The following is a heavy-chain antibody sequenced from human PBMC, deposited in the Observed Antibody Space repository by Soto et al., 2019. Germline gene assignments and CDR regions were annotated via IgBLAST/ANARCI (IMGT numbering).Heavy chain of an antibody. CDR2: TKNKANRYTT. V-gene: IGHV3-72*01. D-gene: IGHD1-26*01. Sequence: EVQLVESGGGLVQPGGSLRLSCAASGFTLSDHYMDWVRQAPGKGLEWVGRTKNKANRYTTEYAAYVNGRFTISRDDSKNSLYLQMNSLKTEDTAVYYCARWVSGSPDNWGQGTLVTVSS. CDR1: GFTLSDHY. J-gene: IGHJ4*02. CDR3: ARWVSGSPDN.